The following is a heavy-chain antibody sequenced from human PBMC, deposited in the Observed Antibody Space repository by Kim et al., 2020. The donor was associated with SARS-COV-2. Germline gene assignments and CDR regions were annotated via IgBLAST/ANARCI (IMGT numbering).Heavy chain of an antibody. CDR3: AKDNAFCDSSVLSDY. J-gene: IGHJ4*02. Sequence: GGSLRLSCAASGFTFSSYAMSWVRQAPGKGLEWVSAISGSGGSTYYADSVTGRFTISRDNSKNTLYLQIRSLRAEDTAVYYCAKDNAFCDSSVLSDYWGKGTLV. D-gene: IGHD3-22*01. CDR2: ISGSGGST. V-gene: IGHV3-23*01. CDR1: GFTFSSYA.